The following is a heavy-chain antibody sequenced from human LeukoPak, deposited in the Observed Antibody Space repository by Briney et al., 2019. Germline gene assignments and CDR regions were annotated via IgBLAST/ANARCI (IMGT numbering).Heavy chain of an antibody. D-gene: IGHD3-10*01. CDR3: ARGNARFGELLR. J-gene: IGHJ4*02. CDR1: GYTFTSYY. CDR2: INPSGGST. Sequence: ASVKVSCKASGYTFTSYYMHWVRQAPGQGLEWMGIINPSGGSTSYAQKFQGRVTMTRNTSISTAYMELSSLRSEDTAVYYCARGNARFGELLRWGQGTLVTVSS. V-gene: IGHV1-46*01.